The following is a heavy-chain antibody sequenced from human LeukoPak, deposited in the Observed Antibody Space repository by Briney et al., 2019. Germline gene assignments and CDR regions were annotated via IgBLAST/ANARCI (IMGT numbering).Heavy chain of an antibody. Sequence: ASVKVSCKASGSTFTGYYMHWVRQAPGQGLEWMGCINPKSGGTTYAQKFQGRVTMTRDTSISTAYMELSRLRSDDTAVYYCARDSGRIAARGYYYYYMDVWGKGTTVTVSS. J-gene: IGHJ6*03. CDR3: ARDSGRIAARGYYYYYMDV. D-gene: IGHD6-6*01. CDR1: GSTFTGYY. V-gene: IGHV1-2*02. CDR2: INPKSGGT.